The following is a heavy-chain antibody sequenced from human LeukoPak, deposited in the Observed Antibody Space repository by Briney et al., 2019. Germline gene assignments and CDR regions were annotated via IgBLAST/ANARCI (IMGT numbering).Heavy chain of an antibody. CDR1: RFTFSSYW. J-gene: IGHJ4*02. Sequence: GGSLRLSCAASRFTFSSYWMHWVRQAPGKGLVWVSRINSDGSSTSYADSVKGRFTISRDNAKNTLYLQMNSLRAEDTAVYYCARGLYCSSTSCYYYVIYWGQGTLVTVSS. D-gene: IGHD2-2*01. V-gene: IGHV3-74*01. CDR2: INSDGSST. CDR3: ARGLYCSSTSCYYYVIY.